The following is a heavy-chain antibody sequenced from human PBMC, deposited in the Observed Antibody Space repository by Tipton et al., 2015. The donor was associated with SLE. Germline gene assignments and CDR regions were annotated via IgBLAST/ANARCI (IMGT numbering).Heavy chain of an antibody. CDR1: GFTFNSYE. V-gene: IGHV3-48*03. J-gene: IGHJ4*02. CDR3: ARNDDYGDHFDY. Sequence: VQLVQSGGGLVQPGGSLRLSCAASGFTFNSYEMNWVRQAPGKGLEWVSYISSSGSTIYYADSVKGRFTISRDNAKNSLYLQMNSLRAEDTAVYYCARNDDYGDHFDYWGQGTLVTVSS. D-gene: IGHD4-17*01. CDR2: ISSSGSTI.